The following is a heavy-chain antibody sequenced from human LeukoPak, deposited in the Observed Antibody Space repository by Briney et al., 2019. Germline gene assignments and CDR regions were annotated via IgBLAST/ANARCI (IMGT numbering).Heavy chain of an antibody. CDR2: IYYSGST. Sequence: SGTLSLTCTVPGGSISSYYWSWIRQPPGKGLEWIGYIYYSGSTNYNPSLKSRVTISVDTSKNQFSLKLSSLTAADTAVYYCARLSADPGPEAFHIWGQGTMVTVSS. J-gene: IGHJ3*02. CDR3: ARLSADPGPEAFHI. CDR1: GGSISSYY. V-gene: IGHV4-59*01. D-gene: IGHD1-14*01.